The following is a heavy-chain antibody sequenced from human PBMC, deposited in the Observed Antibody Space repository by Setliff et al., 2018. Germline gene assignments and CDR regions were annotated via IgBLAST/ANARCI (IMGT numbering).Heavy chain of an antibody. J-gene: IGHJ6*03. D-gene: IGHD1-7*01. V-gene: IGHV2-70*11. Sequence: SGPTLVNPPQTLTLTCTFSGFSLSTSGMCVSWIRQPPGKALEWLARIDWDDDKYYSTSLKTRLTISKDTSKNQVVLTMANMDPVDTATYYCARLTGTDYYYYYMDVWGKGTTVTVSS. CDR3: ARLTGTDYYYYYMDV. CDR2: IDWDDDK. CDR1: GFSLSTSGMC.